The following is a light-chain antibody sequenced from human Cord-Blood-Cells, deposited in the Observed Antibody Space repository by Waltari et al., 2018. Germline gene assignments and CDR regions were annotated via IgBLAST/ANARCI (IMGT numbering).Light chain of an antibody. CDR2: AGS. CDR1: QHISSY. J-gene: IGKJ3*01. CDR3: QQSYSTPLFP. V-gene: IGKV1-39*01. Sequence: IQSTQSPSSLSASVGDRVTIPCRARQHISSYLNLYQQKPGNAPKLLIYAGSSLQSGVPSRFSGSGAETDFTLTISSLQPEDFATYYCQQSYSTPLFPFGPGTKVDIK.